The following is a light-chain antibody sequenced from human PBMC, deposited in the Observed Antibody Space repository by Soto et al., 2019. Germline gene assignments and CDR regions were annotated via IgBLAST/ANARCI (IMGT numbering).Light chain of an antibody. CDR2: DAS. CDR1: QSISHW. Sequence: DIQMTQAPSTLSASIGDRVIITCRASQSISHWLAWYQQKPGKAPKLLIYDASSLESGVPSRFSGSGSGTEFTLTISSLQPDDLATYYCQQYNLYWTFGQGTRWIS. J-gene: IGKJ1*01. CDR3: QQYNLYWT. V-gene: IGKV1-5*01.